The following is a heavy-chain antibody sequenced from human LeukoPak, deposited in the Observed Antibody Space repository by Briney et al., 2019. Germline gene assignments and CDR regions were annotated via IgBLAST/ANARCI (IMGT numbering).Heavy chain of an antibody. D-gene: IGHD2-15*01. V-gene: IGHV1-2*02. CDR1: GYTFTGYY. Sequence: ASVKVSCKASGYTFTGYYMHWVRQAPGQGLEWMGWINPNSGGTNYAQKFQGRVTMTRDTSISTAYMELSRLRSDDTAVYYCARVVVVVAATRRLGAFDIWGQGTMVTVSS. CDR3: ARVVVVVAATRRLGAFDI. CDR2: INPNSGGT. J-gene: IGHJ3*02.